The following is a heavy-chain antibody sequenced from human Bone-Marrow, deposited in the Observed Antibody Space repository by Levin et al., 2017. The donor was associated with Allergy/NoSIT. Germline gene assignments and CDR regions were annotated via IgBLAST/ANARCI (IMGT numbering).Heavy chain of an antibody. V-gene: IGHV3-7*01. D-gene: IGHD3-16*01. CDR3: ARVSTFGGIRVIFDY. Sequence: GGSLRLSCAASGFTFSPYWMSWVRQAPGKGLEWVANINPDGSAKYYVDSVKGRFTISRDNAKNSVYLQMNSLRAEDTAVYYCARVSTFGGIRVIFDYWGQGTLVTVSS. CDR1: GFTFSPYW. J-gene: IGHJ4*02. CDR2: INPDGSAK.